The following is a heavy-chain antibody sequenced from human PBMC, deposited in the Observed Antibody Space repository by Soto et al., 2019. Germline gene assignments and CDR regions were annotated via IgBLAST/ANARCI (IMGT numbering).Heavy chain of an antibody. CDR3: ARAEKIPEAGYYYGLDH. CDR1: GFTFTSYA. CDR2: VLDDGSNK. Sequence: PGGSLRLSCEASGFTFTSYAMHWARQAPGKGLEWVAGVLDDGSNKFHADSVRGRFSISRDNSKNTLYLEMGGLRGEDTAVYYYARAEKIPEAGYYYGLDHWGQGITVTVSS. J-gene: IGHJ6*02. V-gene: IGHV3-30-3*01.